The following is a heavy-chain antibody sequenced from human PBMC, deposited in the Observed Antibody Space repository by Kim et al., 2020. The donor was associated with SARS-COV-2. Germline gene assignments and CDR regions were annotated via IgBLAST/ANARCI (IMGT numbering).Heavy chain of an antibody. Sequence: VKGRFTISSDNSKNTLYLQMNSLGAEDTAVYYCAKAANYDFWSGYYWTDYWGQGTLVTVSS. CDR3: AKAANYDFWSGYYWTDY. V-gene: IGHV3-23*01. D-gene: IGHD3-3*01. J-gene: IGHJ4*02.